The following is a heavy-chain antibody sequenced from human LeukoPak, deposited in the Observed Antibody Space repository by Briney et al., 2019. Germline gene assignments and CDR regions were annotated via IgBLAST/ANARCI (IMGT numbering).Heavy chain of an antibody. Sequence: SVKVSCKASGGTFSSYAISWVRQAPGQGLEWMGGIIPIFGTANYAQKFQGRVTITADKSTSTAYMELSSLRSEDTAVYYCARGAMVNYYYYYMDVWGKGTTVTVSS. CDR1: GGTFSSYA. CDR3: ARGAMVNYYYYYMDV. J-gene: IGHJ6*03. V-gene: IGHV1-69*06. D-gene: IGHD5-18*01. CDR2: IIPIFGTA.